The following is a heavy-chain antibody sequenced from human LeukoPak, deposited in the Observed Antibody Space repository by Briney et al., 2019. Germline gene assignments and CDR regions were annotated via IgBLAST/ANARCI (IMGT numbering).Heavy chain of an antibody. CDR1: GFTFSSYG. J-gene: IGHJ4*02. CDR3: AKDGYYYDSSGYFDY. V-gene: IGHV3-23*01. Sequence: PGGSLRLSCAASGFTFSSYGMSWVRQAPGKGLEWVSAISGSGGSTYYADSVKGRFTISRDNSKNTLYLQMNSLRAEDTAVYYCAKDGYYYDSSGYFDYWGQGTLVTVSS. D-gene: IGHD3-22*01. CDR2: ISGSGGST.